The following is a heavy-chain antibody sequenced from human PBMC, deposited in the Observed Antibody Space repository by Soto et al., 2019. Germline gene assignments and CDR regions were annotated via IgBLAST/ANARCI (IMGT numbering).Heavy chain of an antibody. CDR1: GFTFSSYA. J-gene: IGHJ3*02. D-gene: IGHD3-22*01. Sequence: GGSLRLSCAASGFTFSSYAMSWVRQAPGKGLEWVSAISGSGGSTYYADSVKGRFTISRDNSKNTLYLQMNSLRAEDTAVYYCAKWVNPVYDSSGSDAFDIWGQGTMVTVSS. CDR2: ISGSGGST. V-gene: IGHV3-23*01. CDR3: AKWVNPVYDSSGSDAFDI.